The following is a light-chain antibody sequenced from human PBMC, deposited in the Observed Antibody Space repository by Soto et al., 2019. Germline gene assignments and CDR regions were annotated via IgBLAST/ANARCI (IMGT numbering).Light chain of an antibody. CDR2: DVS. Sequence: QSALTQPASVSGSPGQSITMSCTGTISDVGGYNYVSWYQQHPGKAPKVLIYDVSNRPSGVSDRFSGSKSGNTDSLTISGLQAEDEAEYHCCSYTPSSTRDVVFGGGTKLTVL. J-gene: IGLJ2*01. CDR1: ISDVGGYNY. CDR3: CSYTPSSTRDVV. V-gene: IGLV2-14*01.